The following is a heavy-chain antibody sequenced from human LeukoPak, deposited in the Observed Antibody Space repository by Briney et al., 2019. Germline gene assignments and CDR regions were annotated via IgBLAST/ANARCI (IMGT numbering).Heavy chain of an antibody. Sequence: ASVKVSCKGSGYTFDRYGVTWVRQAPGQGLEWMGWNSAYNGNTNYAQKLQGRVTMTTDTSTSTAYMELRSLRSDDTAVYYCARVGYSYGPLDYWGQGTLVTVSS. CDR3: ARVGYSYGPLDY. D-gene: IGHD5-18*01. CDR2: NSAYNGNT. CDR1: GYTFDRYG. V-gene: IGHV1-18*01. J-gene: IGHJ4*02.